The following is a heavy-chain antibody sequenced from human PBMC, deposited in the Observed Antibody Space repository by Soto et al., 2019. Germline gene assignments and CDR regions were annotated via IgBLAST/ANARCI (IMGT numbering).Heavy chain of an antibody. J-gene: IGHJ4*02. CDR3: ARVSGYSYYFDY. CDR2: IIPIFGTA. Sequence: SVKVSCKASGGTLSSYAISWVRQAPGQGLEWMGGIIPIFGTANYAQKFQGRVTITADESTSTAYMELSSLRSEDTAVYYCARVSGYSYYFDYWGQGTLVTVSS. V-gene: IGHV1-69*13. CDR1: GGTLSSYA. D-gene: IGHD5-18*01.